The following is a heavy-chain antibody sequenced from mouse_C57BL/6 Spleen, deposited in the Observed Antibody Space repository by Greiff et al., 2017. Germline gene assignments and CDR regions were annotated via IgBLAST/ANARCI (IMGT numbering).Heavy chain of an antibody. Sequence: QVQLKQPGAELVKPGASVKLSCKASGYTFTSYWMHWVKQRPGQGLEWIGMIHPNSGSTNYNEKFKSKATLTVDKSSSTAYMQLSSLTSEDSAVYYCARGGYDYDNYYAMDYWGQGTSVTVSS. J-gene: IGHJ4*01. V-gene: IGHV1-64*01. CDR1: GYTFTSYW. CDR3: ARGGYDYDNYYAMDY. D-gene: IGHD2-4*01. CDR2: IHPNSGST.